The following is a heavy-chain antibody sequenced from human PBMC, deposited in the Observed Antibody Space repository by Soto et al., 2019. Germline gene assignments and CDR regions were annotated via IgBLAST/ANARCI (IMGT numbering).Heavy chain of an antibody. CDR3: ARVIYPTVTANYYYYGMDV. CDR2: IWYDGSNK. CDR1: GFTFSSYG. D-gene: IGHD4-17*01. V-gene: IGHV3-33*01. Sequence: QVQLVESGGGVVQPGRSLRLSCAASGFTFSSYGMHWVRQAPGKGLEWVAVIWYDGSNKYYADSVKGRFTISRDNSKNTLYLQMNSLRAEDTAVYYCARVIYPTVTANYYYYGMDVWGQGTTVTVSS. J-gene: IGHJ6*02.